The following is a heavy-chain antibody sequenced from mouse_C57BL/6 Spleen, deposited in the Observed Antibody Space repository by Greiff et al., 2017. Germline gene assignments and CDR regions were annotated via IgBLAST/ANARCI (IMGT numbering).Heavy chain of an antibody. CDR2: INYDGSST. Sequence: EVQLVESEGGLVQPGSSMKLSCTASGFTFSDYYMAWVRQVPEKGLEWVANINYDGSSTYYLDSLKSRFIISRDNAKNILYLQMSSLKSEDTATYYCARDGNYYGSSGFAYWGQGTLVTVSA. D-gene: IGHD1-1*01. V-gene: IGHV5-16*01. CDR1: GFTFSDYY. J-gene: IGHJ3*01. CDR3: ARDGNYYGSSGFAY.